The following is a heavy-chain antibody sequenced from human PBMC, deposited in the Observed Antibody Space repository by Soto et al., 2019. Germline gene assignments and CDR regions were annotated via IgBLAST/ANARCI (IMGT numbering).Heavy chain of an antibody. J-gene: IGHJ4*02. Sequence: SETLSLTCTVSGGSISSNYWTWIRQPPGKGLEWIRYVYNSGSTNYNPSLKSRVTISEDTSKSQFSLKVNSMTAADTAVYYCARYRREAVAGYTLDNWGQGILVTVSS. CDR1: GGSISSNY. D-gene: IGHD6-13*01. CDR2: VYNSGST. CDR3: ARYRREAVAGYTLDN. V-gene: IGHV4-59*01.